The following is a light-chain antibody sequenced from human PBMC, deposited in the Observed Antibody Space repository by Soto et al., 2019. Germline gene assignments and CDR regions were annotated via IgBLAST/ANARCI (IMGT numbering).Light chain of an antibody. CDR3: QQYGGSPLYT. CDR2: GAS. J-gene: IGKJ2*01. V-gene: IGKV3-20*01. Sequence: EIVLTQSPGTLSLSPGDRATLSCRASQSVSSSDLAWYQQKPGQAPRLLIYGASTRATGIPDRFNGSGSGTDFTLTISRLEPEDFAVYYCQQYGGSPLYTFGQGTKLEIK. CDR1: QSVSSSD.